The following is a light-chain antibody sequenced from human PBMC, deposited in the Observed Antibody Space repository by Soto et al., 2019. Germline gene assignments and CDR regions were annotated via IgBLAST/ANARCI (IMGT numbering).Light chain of an antibody. Sequence: EIVMTQSPATLSVSPGERATLSCRASQSVSGNLAWYQQNPGQAPRLLIYGASTRATAIPARFSGSGSGTEXXXXXXXXXXXDFVVYYCQQYNNWPPAFGQGTKVEIK. J-gene: IGKJ1*01. CDR3: QQYNNWPPA. V-gene: IGKV3-15*01. CDR1: QSVSGN. CDR2: GAS.